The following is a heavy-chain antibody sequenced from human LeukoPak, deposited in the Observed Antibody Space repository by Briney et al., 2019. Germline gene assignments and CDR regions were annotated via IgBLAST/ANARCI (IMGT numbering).Heavy chain of an antibody. J-gene: IGHJ4*02. D-gene: IGHD2-15*01. Sequence: PSETLSLTCTVSGGSISSGSYYWRWIRQPAGKGLEWIGRIYTSGSTNYNPSLKSRVTISVDTSKNQFSLKLSSVTAADTAVYYCARTQDCSGGSCYSPIDYWGQGTLVTVSS. V-gene: IGHV4-61*02. CDR1: GGSISSGSYY. CDR2: IYTSGST. CDR3: ARTQDCSGGSCYSPIDY.